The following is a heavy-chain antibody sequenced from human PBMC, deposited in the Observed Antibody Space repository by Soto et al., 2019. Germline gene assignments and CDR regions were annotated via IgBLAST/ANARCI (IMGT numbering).Heavy chain of an antibody. J-gene: IGHJ4*02. CDR3: ARAKGYYYDSSGYSIFDY. CDR1: GGSISRGGYY. V-gene: IGHV4-31*03. D-gene: IGHD3-22*01. CDR2: IYYNGST. Sequence: QVQLQESGPGLVKPSETLSLTCTVSGGSISRGGYYWSWIRQHPGKGLEWIGYIYYNGSTYYNPSLKSRVTISVDTSKNQFSLKLSSVTAADTAMYYCARAKGYYYDSSGYSIFDYWGQGTLVTVSS.